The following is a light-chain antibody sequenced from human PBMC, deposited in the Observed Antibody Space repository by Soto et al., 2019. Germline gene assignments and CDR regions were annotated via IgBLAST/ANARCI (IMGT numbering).Light chain of an antibody. CDR1: SSDVGGYNY. CDR2: EVN. CDR3: SSYAGTNNRYV. V-gene: IGLV2-8*01. Sequence: QSALTQPRSVSGSPGQSVTISCTGTSSDVGGYNYVSWYQQHPGKAPKLIIYEVNKRPSGVPDRFSASKSGNTASLTVSGLQAEDEADYYCSSYAGTNNRYVFGTGTKVTVL. J-gene: IGLJ1*01.